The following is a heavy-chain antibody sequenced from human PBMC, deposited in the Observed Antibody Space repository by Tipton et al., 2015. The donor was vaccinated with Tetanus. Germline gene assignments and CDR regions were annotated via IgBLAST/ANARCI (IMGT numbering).Heavy chain of an antibody. D-gene: IGHD4-11*01. CDR2: ISGSGDSI. Sequence: GSLRLSCAASGFTFSSYSMNWVRQAPGKGLEWVSYISGSGDSIFYADSVKGRFIISRDNAKNSLYLQMSSLKAEDTAVYYCARDYSNKGLDVWGQGTTVTVSS. V-gene: IGHV3-48*04. CDR1: GFTFSSYS. J-gene: IGHJ6*02. CDR3: ARDYSNKGLDV.